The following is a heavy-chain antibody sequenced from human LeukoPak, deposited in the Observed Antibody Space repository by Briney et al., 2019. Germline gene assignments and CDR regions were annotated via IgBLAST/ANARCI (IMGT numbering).Heavy chain of an antibody. V-gene: IGHV3-48*04. D-gene: IGHD1-26*01. CDR1: GFTFSSYA. Sequence: AGGSLRLSCAASGFTFSSYAMSWVRQAPGKGLEWVSYVGSTSTTMYYADSVKGRLTISRDNTKNSLYLQMNSLRVDDTAVYYCARGERSSFDYWGQGTLVTVSS. J-gene: IGHJ4*02. CDR3: ARGERSSFDY. CDR2: VGSTSTTM.